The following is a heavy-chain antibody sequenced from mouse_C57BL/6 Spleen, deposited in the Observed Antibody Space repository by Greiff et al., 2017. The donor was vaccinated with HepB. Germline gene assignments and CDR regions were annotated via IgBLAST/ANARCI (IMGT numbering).Heavy chain of an antibody. CDR1: GYSFTGYY. Sequence: EVQLQQSGPELVKPGASVKISCKASGYSFTGYYMNWVKQSPEKSLEWIGEINPSTGGTTYNQKFKAKATLTVDKSSSTAYMQLKSLTSEDSAVYCGASAAGPSPFAHWGQGTLVTVSA. CDR3: ASAAGPSPFAH. CDR2: INPSTGGT. J-gene: IGHJ3*01. V-gene: IGHV1-42*01.